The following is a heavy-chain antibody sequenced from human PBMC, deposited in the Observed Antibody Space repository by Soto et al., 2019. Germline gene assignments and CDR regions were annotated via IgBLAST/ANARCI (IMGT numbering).Heavy chain of an antibody. D-gene: IGHD2-21*02. V-gene: IGHV1-69*01. Sequence: QVQLVQSGAEVTKPGSSVKVSCKASGGTFSSYAISWVRQAPGQGLGWLGGIIPIFGTANYAQKFQGRVTTTADESTSTADRELSSLRSEDRAVYYCARGQCGGDCDPVGWSDPWGQGTLVTVSS. CDR3: ARGQCGGDCDPVGWSDP. J-gene: IGHJ5*02. CDR2: IIPIFGTA. CDR1: GGTFSSYA.